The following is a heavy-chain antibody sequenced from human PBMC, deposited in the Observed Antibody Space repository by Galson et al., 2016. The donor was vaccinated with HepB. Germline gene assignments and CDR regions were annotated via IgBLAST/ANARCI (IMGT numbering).Heavy chain of an antibody. CDR3: ARDGPYYYDRSGYFDALDI. CDR2: FDPEDGET. V-gene: IGHV1-24*01. CDR1: GYTLTELS. J-gene: IGHJ3*02. Sequence: SVKVSCKVSGYTLTELSMHWVRQAPGKGLEWMGGFDPEDGETIYAQKFQGRVTMTTDTSTSTAYMELRSLRSDDTAVYYCARDGPYYYDRSGYFDALDIWGQGTLVTVSS. D-gene: IGHD3-22*01.